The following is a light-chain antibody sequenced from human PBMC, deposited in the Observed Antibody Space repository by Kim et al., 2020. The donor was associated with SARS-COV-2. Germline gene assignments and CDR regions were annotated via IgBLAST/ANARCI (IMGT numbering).Light chain of an antibody. CDR3: QSFDSNSQV. Sequence: GTTATSSCTRSSDSSDSNYGQWYQQRPGSSPTAVIYENNHRPSGVPDRFSGSIYSSSTSASLSISGLKTEDEADYYCQSFDSNSQVFGGGTQLTVL. V-gene: IGLV6-57*01. J-gene: IGLJ3*02. CDR2: ENN. CDR1: SDSSDSNY.